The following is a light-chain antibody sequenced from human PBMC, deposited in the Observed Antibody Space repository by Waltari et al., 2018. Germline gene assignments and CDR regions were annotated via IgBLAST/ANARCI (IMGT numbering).Light chain of an antibody. CDR3: GTWDSSLSGAV. V-gene: IGLV1-51*02. CDR1: HSNIGNNY. Sequence: QSVLTQPPSVSAAPGQRVTISCSGGHSNIGNNYVSCYRQFPGTAPKLLIYEDSGRPSGVPCRSSGSKAGTSATLDITGLQAGDEADYYCGTWDSSLSGAVFGGGTHLTVL. CDR2: EDS. J-gene: IGLJ7*01.